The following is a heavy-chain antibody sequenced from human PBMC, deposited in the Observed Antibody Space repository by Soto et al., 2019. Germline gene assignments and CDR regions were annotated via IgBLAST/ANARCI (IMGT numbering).Heavy chain of an antibody. CDR3: ASPQGILTGYYNYYYYGMDV. D-gene: IGHD3-9*01. CDR1: GGSISSSSYY. Sequence: SETLSLTCTVSGGSISSSSYYWGWIRQPPGKGLEWIGSIYYSGSTYYNPSLKSRVTISVDTSKNQFSLKLSSVTAADTAVYYCASPQGILTGYYNYYYYGMDVWGQGTTVTVSS. J-gene: IGHJ6*02. CDR2: IYYSGST. V-gene: IGHV4-39*01.